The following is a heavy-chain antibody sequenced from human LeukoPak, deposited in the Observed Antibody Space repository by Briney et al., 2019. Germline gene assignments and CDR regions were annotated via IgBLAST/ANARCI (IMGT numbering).Heavy chain of an antibody. V-gene: IGHV4-59*01. CDR3: ERGGPNSSGYAGDGFDI. Sequence: KPSETLSLTCSVSGDSMSSYYWSWIRQPPGKGLEWIGYIYYSGSTNYNPSLKSRVTISVDTSENQFSLRLTSLTAADTDVYYCERGGPNSSGYAGDGFDIWGHGTTVTVSS. J-gene: IGHJ3*02. CDR1: GDSMSSYY. CDR2: IYYSGST. D-gene: IGHD3-22*01.